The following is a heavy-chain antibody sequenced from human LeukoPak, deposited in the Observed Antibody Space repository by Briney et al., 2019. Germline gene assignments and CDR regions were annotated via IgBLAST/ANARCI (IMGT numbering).Heavy chain of an antibody. Sequence: GGSLRLSCAASGFTFSSYWMTWVRQAPGKGLEWVANIRQDGSEKYYVDSVKGRFTISRDNVKNLLYLQMNSLRAEDTAVYYCARDGRFFVYWGQGTLVTVSS. V-gene: IGHV3-7*01. CDR1: GFTFSSYW. CDR2: IRQDGSEK. CDR3: ARDGRFFVY. J-gene: IGHJ4*02. D-gene: IGHD3/OR15-3a*01.